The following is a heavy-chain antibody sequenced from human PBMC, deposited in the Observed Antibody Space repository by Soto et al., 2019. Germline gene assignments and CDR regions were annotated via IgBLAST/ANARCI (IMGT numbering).Heavy chain of an antibody. Sequence: SVKVSCKASRFAFSKFIVTWVRQAPGLVLEWVGGIIPIFGTANYAQKFRGRVTITADESTSTSYMEVNNLRSEDTAVYYCAKVRYSIPMGYYYGMDVWGQGTTVTVSS. D-gene: IGHD1-26*01. CDR1: RFAFSKFI. J-gene: IGHJ6*02. CDR3: AKVRYSIPMGYYYGMDV. V-gene: IGHV1-69*13. CDR2: IIPIFGTA.